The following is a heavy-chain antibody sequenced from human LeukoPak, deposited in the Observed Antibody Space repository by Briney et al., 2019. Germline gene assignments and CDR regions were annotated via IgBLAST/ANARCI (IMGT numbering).Heavy chain of an antibody. CDR2: ISAYNGNT. J-gene: IGHJ6*02. CDR1: GYTFTSYG. CDR3: ARKGYYDILTGYYRSHYGMDV. Sequence: ASVKVSCKASGYTFTSYGISWVRQAPGQGLEWMGWISAYNGNTNYAQKLQGRVTMTTDTSTSTAYMELRRLRSDDTAVYYCARKGYYDILTGYYRSHYGMDVWGQGTTVTVSS. D-gene: IGHD3-9*01. V-gene: IGHV1-18*01.